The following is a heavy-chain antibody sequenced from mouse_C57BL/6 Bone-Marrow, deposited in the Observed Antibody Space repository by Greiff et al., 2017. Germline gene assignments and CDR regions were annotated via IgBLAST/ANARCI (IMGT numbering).Heavy chain of an antibody. CDR3: ERDGGYDGYYAYAMDY. D-gene: IGHD2-3*01. J-gene: IGHJ4*01. V-gene: IGHV1-82*01. CDR1: GYAFSSSW. CDR2: IYTGDGDT. Sequence: QVQLQQSGPELVKPGASVTISCTASGYAFSSSWMNWVKQRPGKGLQWIGRIYTGDGDTNYNGKFKGKATLTADKSSSTAYLQLRSLTSEDAAVYFCERDGGYDGYYAYAMDYWGQGTSVTVSA.